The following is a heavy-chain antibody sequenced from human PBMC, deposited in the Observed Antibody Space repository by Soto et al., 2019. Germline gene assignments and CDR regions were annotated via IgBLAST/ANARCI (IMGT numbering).Heavy chain of an antibody. J-gene: IGHJ6*02. CDR1: GYSFTSYW. CDR3: ASRAYCGGDCHGSYYGMDV. D-gene: IGHD2-21*02. Sequence: PAQSLKISCKGSGYSFTSYWNGWVRQLPGKGLEWMGIIYPGDSDTRYSPSFQGQVTISADKSIITAYLQWSSLKASDTAMYYCASRAYCGGDCHGSYYGMDVWAQGTTVTVSS. V-gene: IGHV5-51*01. CDR2: IYPGDSDT.